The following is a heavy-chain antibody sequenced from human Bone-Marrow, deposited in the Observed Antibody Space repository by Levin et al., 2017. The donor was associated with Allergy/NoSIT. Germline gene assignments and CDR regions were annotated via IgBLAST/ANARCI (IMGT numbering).Heavy chain of an antibody. Sequence: PGGSLRLSCTASGFTLGDHVMSWFRQAPGKGLEWVGFIKSKAYAETTGYAASVKGRFTISRDDSKNIAYLQMNSLKTEDTAVYYCCRGPVTAAFDYWGQGTLVTVSS. CDR2: IKSKAYAETT. CDR1: GFTLGDHV. J-gene: IGHJ4*02. D-gene: IGHD2-21*02. CDR3: CRGPVTAAFDY. V-gene: IGHV3-49*03.